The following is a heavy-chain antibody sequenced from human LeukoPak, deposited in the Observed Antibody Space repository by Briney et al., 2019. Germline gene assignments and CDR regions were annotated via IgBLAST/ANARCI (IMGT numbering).Heavy chain of an antibody. CDR1: GFTFSSYA. D-gene: IGHD3-16*02. CDR2: ISGSGGST. Sequence: GGSLRLSCAASGFTFSSYAMSWVRQAPGKGLEWVSAISGSGGSTYYADSGKGRFTISRDNSKNTLYLQMNSLRGEDTAVYYCAKDRQDYDYVWGSYRDAFDIWGQGTMVTVSS. J-gene: IGHJ3*02. V-gene: IGHV3-23*01. CDR3: AKDRQDYDYVWGSYRDAFDI.